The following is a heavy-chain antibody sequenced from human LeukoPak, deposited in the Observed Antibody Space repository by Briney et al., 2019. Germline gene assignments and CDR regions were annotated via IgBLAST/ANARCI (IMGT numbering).Heavy chain of an antibody. D-gene: IGHD2/OR15-2a*01. Sequence: GGSLRLSCAASGFTFSDYAMSWVRQAPGKGLEWVSGISGSDGTTYYADSVKGRFTISRDNSKNTLYLQMNGLRAEDTAVYYCAKDSAKKYDDYWGQGTLVTVSS. J-gene: IGHJ4*02. V-gene: IGHV3-23*01. CDR2: ISGSDGTT. CDR3: AKDSAKKYDDY. CDR1: GFTFSDYA.